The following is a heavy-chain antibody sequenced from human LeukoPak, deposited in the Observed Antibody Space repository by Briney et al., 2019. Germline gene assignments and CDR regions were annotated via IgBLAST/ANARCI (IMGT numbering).Heavy chain of an antibody. J-gene: IGHJ4*02. CDR1: GFTVSSNY. D-gene: IGHD5-18*01. Sequence: GGSLRLSCAASGFTVSSNYMSWVRQAPGKGLEWVSVIYSGGSTYYADSVKGRFTISRDNAKNSLYLQMNSLRAEDTAVYYCARLFGGDFGARYSYASPFDYWGQGTLVTVSS. CDR2: IYSGGST. CDR3: ARLFGGDFGARYSYASPFDY. V-gene: IGHV3-53*01.